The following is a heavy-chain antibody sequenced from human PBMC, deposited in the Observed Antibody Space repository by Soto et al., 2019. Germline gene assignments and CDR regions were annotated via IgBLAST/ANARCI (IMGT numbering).Heavy chain of an antibody. CDR3: VREKDFWSWYRQDH. CDR1: GFSFSHHY. CDR2: IKQDGTEK. D-gene: IGHD3-3*01. V-gene: IGHV3-7*01. Sequence: GALRLSCTASGFSFSHHYMSWVRQAPGEGLEWVANIKQDGTEKSYVDSVRGRFTISRDNDKKSVTLQMTRLTFEYTAVYYCVREKDFWSWYRQDHWGQGIQVTVSS. J-gene: IGHJ4*02.